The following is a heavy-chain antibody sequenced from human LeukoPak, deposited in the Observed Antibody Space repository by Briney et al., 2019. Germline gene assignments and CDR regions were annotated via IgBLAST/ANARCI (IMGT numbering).Heavy chain of an antibody. Sequence: SQTLSLTCTVSGGSISSGDYYWSWIRQPPGKGLEWIGYIYYSGSTYYNPSLKSRVTISVGTSKNQFSLKLSSVTAADTAVYYCARVPYYYDSSGYYYPYFDYWGQGTLVTVSS. CDR3: ARVPYYYDSSGYYYPYFDY. D-gene: IGHD3-22*01. V-gene: IGHV4-30-4*08. CDR1: GGSISSGDYY. J-gene: IGHJ4*02. CDR2: IYYSGST.